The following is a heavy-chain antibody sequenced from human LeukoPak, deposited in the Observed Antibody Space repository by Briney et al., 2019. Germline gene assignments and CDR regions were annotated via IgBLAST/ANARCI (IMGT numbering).Heavy chain of an antibody. J-gene: IGHJ5*02. CDR1: GYTFTSYY. Sequence: GASVTVSCKASGYTFTSYYMHWVRQAPGQGLEWMGIINPSGDSTSYAQKFQGRVTMTRDTSTSTVYMELSSLRSEDTAVYYCARDHYCSSTSCYSSWFDPWGQGTLVTVSS. CDR2: INPSGDST. CDR3: ARDHYCSSTSCYSSWFDP. V-gene: IGHV1-46*01. D-gene: IGHD2-2*01.